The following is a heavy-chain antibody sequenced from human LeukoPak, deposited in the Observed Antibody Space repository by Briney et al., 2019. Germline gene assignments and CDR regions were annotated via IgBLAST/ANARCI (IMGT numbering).Heavy chain of an antibody. Sequence: GGSLRLSCAASGFTVSSNYMSWVRQAPGKGLEWVSVIYSGGSTYYADSVKGRFTISRDNSKNTLYLQMNSLRAEDTAVYYCAREGPDDSSGYYNYWGQGTLVTVSS. CDR1: GFTVSSNY. CDR2: IYSGGST. CDR3: AREGPDDSSGYYNY. J-gene: IGHJ4*02. V-gene: IGHV3-66*01. D-gene: IGHD3-22*01.